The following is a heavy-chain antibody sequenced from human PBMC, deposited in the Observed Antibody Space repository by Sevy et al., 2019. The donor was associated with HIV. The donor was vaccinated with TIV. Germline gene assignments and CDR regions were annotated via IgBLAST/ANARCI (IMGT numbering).Heavy chain of an antibody. CDR2: MNPNSGNT. CDR1: GYTFTSYD. V-gene: IGHV1-8*01. D-gene: IGHD3-3*01. Sequence: ASVKVSCKASGYTFTSYDINWVRQATGQGLEWMGWMNPNSGNTGYAQKFQGRVTMTRNTSISTVYMELSSLRSEDTAVYYCARVMYDFWSGYYAIDAFDIWGQGTMVTVSS. CDR3: ARVMYDFWSGYYAIDAFDI. J-gene: IGHJ3*02.